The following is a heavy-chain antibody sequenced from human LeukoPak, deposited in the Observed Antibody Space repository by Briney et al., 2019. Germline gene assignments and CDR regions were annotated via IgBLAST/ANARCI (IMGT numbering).Heavy chain of an antibody. CDR2: IYYSGSS. J-gene: IGHJ6*03. CDR1: GGSISGYH. CDR3: ARVPRSYYYYYYMDV. V-gene: IGHV4-59*01. Sequence: SETLSLTCNVSGGSISGYHWSWIRQPPGKGLEWLGYIYYSGSSNYNPSLKSRVTISADTSKIQFSLKLSSVTAADTAVYYCARVPRSYYYYYYMDVWGKGTTVTVSS.